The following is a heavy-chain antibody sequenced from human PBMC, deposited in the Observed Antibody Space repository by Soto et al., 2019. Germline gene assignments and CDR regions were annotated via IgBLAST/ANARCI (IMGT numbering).Heavy chain of an antibody. Sequence: SETLSLTCTVSGGSITRGGYYWSWIRQHPGKGLEWIGYIYNSGTTYYNPSLKSRVTISVDTSQNQFSLKLTSVTAADTAVYYCARDPASWGQGTLVTVSS. CDR3: ARDPAS. V-gene: IGHV4-31*03. CDR1: GGSITRGGYY. J-gene: IGHJ4*02. CDR2: IYNSGTT.